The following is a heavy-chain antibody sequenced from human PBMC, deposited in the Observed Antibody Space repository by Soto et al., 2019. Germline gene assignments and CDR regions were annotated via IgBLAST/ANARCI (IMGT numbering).Heavy chain of an antibody. V-gene: IGHV4-34*01. J-gene: IGHJ4*02. CDR2: INHSGST. Sequence: QVQLQQWGAGLLKPSETLSLTCAVYGGSFSGYYWSWIRQPPGKGLEWIGEINHSGSTNYNQTLKSRVTISVDTSKNQFSLKLSAVTAADTAVYYCASPPPEGDWGQGTLVTVSS. CDR3: ASPPPEGD. CDR1: GGSFSGYY.